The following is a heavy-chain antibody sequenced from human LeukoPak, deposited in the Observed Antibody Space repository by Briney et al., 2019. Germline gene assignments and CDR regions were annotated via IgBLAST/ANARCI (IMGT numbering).Heavy chain of an antibody. CDR2: IIPIFGTP. Sequence: SVKVSCKASGGTFRRYGISWVPPATGYGLEWMGWIIPIFGTPNYAQKFQGRVTITADESTSTAYMELSSLGSEDTAVYYCARGSGTITMVRGVFYGMDVWGQGTTVTVSS. V-gene: IGHV1-69*01. CDR1: GGTFRRYG. D-gene: IGHD3-10*01. J-gene: IGHJ6*02. CDR3: ARGSGTITMVRGVFYGMDV.